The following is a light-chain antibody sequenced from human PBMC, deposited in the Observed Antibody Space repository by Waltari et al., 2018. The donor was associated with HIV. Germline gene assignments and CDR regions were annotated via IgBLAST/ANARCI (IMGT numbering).Light chain of an antibody. CDR2: GAS. CDR3: QQYGSSPPWT. CDR1: QSISSSY. Sequence: IVLTQSPRTLSLSPGERATLSCRASQSISSSYLDWYQQKPGQAPRLLIYGASRRATGIPDRFSGSGSGTDFTLTISRLEPEDFAVYYCQQYGSSPPWTFGQGTKVEIK. V-gene: IGKV3-20*01. J-gene: IGKJ1*01.